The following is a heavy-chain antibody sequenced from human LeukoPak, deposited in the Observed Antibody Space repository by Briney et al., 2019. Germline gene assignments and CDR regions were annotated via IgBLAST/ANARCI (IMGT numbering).Heavy chain of an antibody. D-gene: IGHD6-13*01. V-gene: IGHV1-69*06. CDR1: GGSFSSYV. CDR3: ARDSLSSSWYNYYYYYMDV. Sequence: GASAKVSCKASGGSFSSYVISWVRQAPGQGLEWMGGIIPIFGTANYAQKFQGRVTITADKSTSTAYMELSSLRSEDTAVYYCARDSLSSSWYNYYYYYMDVWGKGTTVTVSS. CDR2: IIPIFGTA. J-gene: IGHJ6*03.